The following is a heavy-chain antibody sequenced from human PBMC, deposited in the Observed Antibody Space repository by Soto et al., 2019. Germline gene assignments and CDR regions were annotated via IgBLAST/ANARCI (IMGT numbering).Heavy chain of an antibody. D-gene: IGHD3-3*01. CDR2: IIPIFGTA. CDR3: ATETITVSLYVMDV. J-gene: IGHJ6*02. Sequence: ASVKVSCKAPGGTFSSYAISWARQAPGQGLEWMGGIIPIFGTANYAQKFQGRVTITADESTSTAYMELSSLRSEDTAVYYCATETITVSLYVMDVWGQGTTVTVSS. CDR1: GGTFSSYA. V-gene: IGHV1-69*13.